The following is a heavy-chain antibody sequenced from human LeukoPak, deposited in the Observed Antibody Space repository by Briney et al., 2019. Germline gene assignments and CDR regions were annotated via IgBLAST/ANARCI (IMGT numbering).Heavy chain of an antibody. J-gene: IGHJ3*02. V-gene: IGHV1-69*06. CDR1: GGTFSSYA. CDR2: IIPIFGTA. CDR3: ASWGGVSTFDAFDI. D-gene: IGHD3-16*01. Sequence: GASVKVSCKASGGTFSSYAISWVRQAPGQGPEWMGGIIPIFGTANYAQKFQGRVTITADKSTSTAYMELSSLRSEDTAVYYCASWGGVSTFDAFDIWGQGTMVTVSS.